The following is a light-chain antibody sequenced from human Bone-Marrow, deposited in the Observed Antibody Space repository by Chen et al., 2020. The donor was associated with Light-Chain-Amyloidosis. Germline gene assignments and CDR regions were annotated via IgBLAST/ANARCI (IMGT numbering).Light chain of an antibody. CDR1: ALPKQY. CDR3: QSADCGGTLV. Sequence: SYDLTQPPSVSVSPGQTARITCSGDALPKQYGYLYQQKPGQAPILGIYKDTERPSGIPGRFSGSSTGTTVTLTVRGVQAEDGADYYCQSADCGGTLVFGGGTKLTVL. J-gene: IGLJ3*02. CDR2: KDT. V-gene: IGLV3-25*03.